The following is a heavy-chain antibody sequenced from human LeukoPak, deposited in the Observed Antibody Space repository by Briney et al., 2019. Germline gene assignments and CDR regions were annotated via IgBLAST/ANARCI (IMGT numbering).Heavy chain of an antibody. CDR3: AREWQGGIAAAGTRIEGDY. D-gene: IGHD6-13*01. J-gene: IGHJ4*02. Sequence: GGSLRLSCAASGFTFSSYSMNWVRQAPGKGLEWVSYISSSSSTIYYAGSVKGRFPISRDNAENSLFLQMNSLRVEDTAVYYCAREWQGGIAAAGTRIEGDYWGQGTLVAVSS. CDR2: ISSSSSTI. V-gene: IGHV3-48*04. CDR1: GFTFSSYS.